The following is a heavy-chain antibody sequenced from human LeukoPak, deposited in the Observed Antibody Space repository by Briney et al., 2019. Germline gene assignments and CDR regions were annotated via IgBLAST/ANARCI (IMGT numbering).Heavy chain of an antibody. J-gene: IGHJ6*02. CDR1: GFAFTTYT. CDR2: INAANGNT. Sequence: ASVKVSCKTSGFAFTTYTMHWVRQAPGQRLEWMGWINAANGNTQYSQKFQGRVTITRDTSASTAYMELSSLRSEDTAVYYCARERWHCRGNDCYSVYYYGLDVWGQGTTVTVSS. D-gene: IGHD2-15*01. V-gene: IGHV1-3*01. CDR3: ARERWHCRGNDCYSVYYYGLDV.